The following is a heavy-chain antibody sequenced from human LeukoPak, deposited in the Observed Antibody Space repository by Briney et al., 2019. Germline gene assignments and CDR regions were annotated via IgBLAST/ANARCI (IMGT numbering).Heavy chain of an antibody. CDR3: ARDQRDSSGYVLE. D-gene: IGHD3-22*01. J-gene: IGHJ4*02. CDR1: GLIFSNYW. V-gene: IGHV4-39*07. CDR2: IYYSGST. Sequence: GSLRLSCAASGLIFSNYWMSWVRQAPGKGLEWIGSIYYSGSTYYNPSLKSRVTISVDTSKNQFSLKLSSVTAADTAVYYCARDQRDSSGYVLEWGQGTLVTVSS.